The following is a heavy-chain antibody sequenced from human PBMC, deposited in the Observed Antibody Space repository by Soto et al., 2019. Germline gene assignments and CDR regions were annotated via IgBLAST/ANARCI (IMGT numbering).Heavy chain of an antibody. CDR3: AGDTYGLDV. CDR2: IHYSGTT. V-gene: IGHV4-59*01. Sequence: QVQMQESGPGLVKPSETLSLTCTVSGASINNYYCNWVRQPPGKGLEWIGSIHYSGTTHYNPSREIRVTISSDAARNQFSLRLRSVDAADAAVYYCAGDTYGLDVWGQGTTVTVSS. CDR1: GASINNYY. J-gene: IGHJ6*02.